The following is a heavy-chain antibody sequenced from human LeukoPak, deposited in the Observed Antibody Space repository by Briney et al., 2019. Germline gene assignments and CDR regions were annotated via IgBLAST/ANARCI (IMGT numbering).Heavy chain of an antibody. CDR2: IYYSGST. Sequence: PSETLSLTCTVSGGSISSGDYYWSWIRQPPGKGLEWIGYIYYSGSTYYNPSLKSRVTISVDRSKNQFSLKLSSVTAADTAVYYCATGYCSGGSCYSRVYYFDYWGQGTLVTVSS. V-gene: IGHV4-30-4*01. CDR1: GGSISSGDYY. J-gene: IGHJ4*02. CDR3: ATGYCSGGSCYSRVYYFDY. D-gene: IGHD2-15*01.